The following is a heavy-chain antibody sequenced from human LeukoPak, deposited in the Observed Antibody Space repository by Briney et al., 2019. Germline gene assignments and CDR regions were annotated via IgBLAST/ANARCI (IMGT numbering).Heavy chain of an antibody. V-gene: IGHV4-39*07. Sequence: SETLSLTCTVSGDSISSSNYYWGWIRQPPGKGLEWIESISYTGKTYYNPSLKSRVTTSVDTSKNQFSLKLSSVTAADTAVYYCARGPRYSGSYFRYYYYGMDVWGQGTTVTVSS. D-gene: IGHD1-26*01. J-gene: IGHJ6*02. CDR2: ISYTGKT. CDR3: ARGPRYSGSYFRYYYYGMDV. CDR1: GDSISSSNYY.